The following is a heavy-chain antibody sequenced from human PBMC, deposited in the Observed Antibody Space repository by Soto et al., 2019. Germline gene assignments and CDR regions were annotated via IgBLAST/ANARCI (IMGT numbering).Heavy chain of an antibody. CDR1: GGTFSSYA. CDR2: IIPIFGTA. V-gene: IGHV1-69*01. Sequence: QVQLVQSGAEVKKPGSSVKVSCKASGGTFSSYAISWGRQAPGQGLEWMGGIIPIFGTANYAQKFQGRVTXTXDEXTSTAYMELSSLRSEDTAVYYCARGIDYGGKFDPWGQGTLVTVSS. J-gene: IGHJ5*02. D-gene: IGHD4-17*01. CDR3: ARGIDYGGKFDP.